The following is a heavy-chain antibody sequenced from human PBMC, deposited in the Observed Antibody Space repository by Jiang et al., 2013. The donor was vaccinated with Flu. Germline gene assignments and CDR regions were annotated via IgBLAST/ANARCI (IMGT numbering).Heavy chain of an antibody. D-gene: IGHD5-18*01. Sequence: RQAPGQGLEWMEGVIPIYGTANYAEKLQGRVTITADASTNTGYMELRSLRSEDTAVYYCARGNNYGMGYYYYAMDIWGNGTTVTVSS. J-gene: IGHJ6*04. V-gene: IGHV1-69*01. CDR3: ARGNNYGMGYYYYAMDI. CDR2: VIPIYGTA.